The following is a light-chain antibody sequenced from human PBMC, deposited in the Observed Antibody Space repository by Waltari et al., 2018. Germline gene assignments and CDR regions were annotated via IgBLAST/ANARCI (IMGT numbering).Light chain of an antibody. CDR1: QGISNF. CDR3: LQHNSYPWT. V-gene: IGKV1-17*03. J-gene: IGKJ1*01. CDR2: VAS. Sequence: DIKMTQSPSAMSASVGDRGTITCRASQGISNFLTWFQQKPGKVPKRLIYVASRLQSGVPSRFSGSGSVTEFTLTISSLQPEDFATYYCLQHNSYPWTFGQGTKVEIK.